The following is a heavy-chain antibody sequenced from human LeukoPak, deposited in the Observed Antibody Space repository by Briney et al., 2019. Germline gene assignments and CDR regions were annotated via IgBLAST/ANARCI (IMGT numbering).Heavy chain of an antibody. J-gene: IGHJ4*02. Sequence: SETLSLTCTVSGGSISSGGYYWSWIRQHPGKGLEWIGYIYYSGSTYYNPSLKSRVTISVDTSKNQFSLKLSSVTAADTAVYYCARDRRGTLYYDILTGYLSPTFDYWGQGTLVTVSS. CDR2: IYYSGST. D-gene: IGHD3-9*01. CDR3: ARDRRGTLYYDILTGYLSPTFDY. V-gene: IGHV4-31*03. CDR1: GGSISSGGYY.